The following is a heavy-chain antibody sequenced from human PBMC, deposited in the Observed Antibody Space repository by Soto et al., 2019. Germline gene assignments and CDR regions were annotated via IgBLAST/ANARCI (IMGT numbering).Heavy chain of an antibody. D-gene: IGHD1-7*01. J-gene: IGHJ3*02. CDR2: INAGNGNT. V-gene: IGHV1-3*01. CDR1: GYTFTSYA. CDR3: ARDYRYNWNYARDAFDI. Sequence: GASVKVSCKASGYTFTSYAMHWVRQAPGQRLEWMGWINAGNGNTKYSQKFQGRVTITRDTSASTAYMELSSLRSEDTAVYYCARDYRYNWNYARDAFDIWGQGTMVTVSS.